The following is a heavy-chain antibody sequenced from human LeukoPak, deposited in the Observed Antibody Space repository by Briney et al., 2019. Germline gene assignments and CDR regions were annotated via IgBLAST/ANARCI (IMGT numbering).Heavy chain of an antibody. V-gene: IGHV3-11*01. D-gene: IGHD3-22*01. CDR1: GFTFSDYY. J-gene: IGHJ4*02. Sequence: GGSLRLSCAASGFTFSDYYMNWIRQAPGKGLEWISYISGSGGTISYADSVKGRFTISRDNGRNSLYLQMNSLRAEDTAVYYCAREGYDSTGYYPGHWGRGTLVTVSS. CDR2: ISGSGGTI. CDR3: AREGYDSTGYYPGH.